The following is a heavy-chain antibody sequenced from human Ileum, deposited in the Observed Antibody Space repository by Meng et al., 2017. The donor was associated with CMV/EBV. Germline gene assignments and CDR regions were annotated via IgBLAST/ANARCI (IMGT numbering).Heavy chain of an antibody. CDR3: ARVETNYGSGNYFGY. V-gene: IGHV7-4-1*02. J-gene: IGHJ4*02. CDR2: ISTYTGNP. D-gene: IGHD3-10*01. Sequence: SGSPFTSYAINWVRQAPGQGPEWMGWISTYTGNPAYAQGFTGRFVFSLDTSVNTAYLQISSLKTEDTAVYYCARVETNYGSGNYFGYWGEGTLVTVSS. CDR1: GSPFTSYA.